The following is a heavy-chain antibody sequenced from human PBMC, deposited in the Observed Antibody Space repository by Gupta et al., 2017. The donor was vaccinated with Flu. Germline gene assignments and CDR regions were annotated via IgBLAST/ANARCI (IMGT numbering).Heavy chain of an antibody. CDR2: ISSSSSYI. Sequence: EVQLVESGGGLVKPGGSLRLSCAASGFTFSSYSMNWVRQAPGKGLEWVSSISSSSSYIYYADSVKGRFTISRDNAKNSLYLQMNSLRAEDTAVYYCAREGRGEQLVRRVDYWGQGTLVTVSS. CDR3: AREGRGEQLVRRVDY. D-gene: IGHD6-6*01. CDR1: GFTFSSYS. V-gene: IGHV3-21*01. J-gene: IGHJ4*02.